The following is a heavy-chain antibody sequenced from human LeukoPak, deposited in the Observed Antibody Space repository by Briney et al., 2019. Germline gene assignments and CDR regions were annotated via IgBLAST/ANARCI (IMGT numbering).Heavy chain of an antibody. CDR3: ARELGSGWYSNWFDP. CDR1: GGSISSYY. D-gene: IGHD6-19*01. Sequence: SATLSLTCPVSGGSISSYYWSGIRQPPGKGLERIGDIYYSGSNNYNPSLKSRVTISVDTSKNQFSLKLSSVTAADTAVYYCARELGSGWYSNWFDPWAQGTLVTVSS. J-gene: IGHJ5*02. CDR2: IYYSGSN. V-gene: IGHV4-59*01.